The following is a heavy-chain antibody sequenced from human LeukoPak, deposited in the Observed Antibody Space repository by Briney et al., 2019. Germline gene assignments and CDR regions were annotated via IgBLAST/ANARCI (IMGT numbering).Heavy chain of an antibody. D-gene: IGHD1-26*01. CDR1: GYSFTSYW. Sequence: GESLKISCKGSGYSFTSYWIGWVRQMPGKGLEWMGIIYPGDSDTRYSPSFQGQVTISADKSISTAYLQWSSLTASDTAMYYCARGKWELLRHDAFDIWGQGTMVTVSS. J-gene: IGHJ3*02. V-gene: IGHV5-51*01. CDR3: ARGKWELLRHDAFDI. CDR2: IYPGDSDT.